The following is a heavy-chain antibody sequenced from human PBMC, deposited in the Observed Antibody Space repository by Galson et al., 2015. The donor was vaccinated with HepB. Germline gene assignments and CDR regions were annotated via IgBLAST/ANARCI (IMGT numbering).Heavy chain of an antibody. CDR1: GYSSTNYA. J-gene: IGHJ4*02. Sequence: SVKVSCKASGYSSTNYAMNWVRQAPGQGLEWMGWINTNTGKPTYAQGFTGRFVFSLDTSVSTAYLQISGLRPEDTAVYYCARDTMIREFIMTWSFDYWGQGTLVTVSS. V-gene: IGHV7-4-1*02. D-gene: IGHD3-10*01. CDR2: INTNTGKP. CDR3: ARDTMIREFIMTWSFDY.